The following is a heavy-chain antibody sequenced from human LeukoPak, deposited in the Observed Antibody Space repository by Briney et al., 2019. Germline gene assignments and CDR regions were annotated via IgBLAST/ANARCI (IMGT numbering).Heavy chain of an antibody. CDR1: GGSISSYY. V-gene: IGHV4-59*01. J-gene: IGHJ3*02. CDR3: ARARYVNSFYAFDI. D-gene: IGHD3-9*01. CDR2: LSKSGNT. Sequence: SETLSLTRTVSGGSISSYYWSWIRLPPGKGLEWIGYLSKSGNTNYSPSLKSRVTIFGDTSKNQFLLKLSSVTAADTAVYYCARARYVNSFYAFDIWGQGTLVTVSS.